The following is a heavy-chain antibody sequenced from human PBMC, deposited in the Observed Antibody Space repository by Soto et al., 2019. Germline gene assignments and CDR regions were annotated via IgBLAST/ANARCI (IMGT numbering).Heavy chain of an antibody. V-gene: IGHV4-34*01. CDR1: GGSFSGYY. J-gene: IGHJ5*02. CDR3: ATANWSDHYFDP. CDR2: INHSGSP. D-gene: IGHD1-1*01. Sequence: QVRLQQWGTGLLKSSETLSLTCAVYGGSFSGYYWSWLRQPPGKGLEWSGEINHSGSPNYNASLKSRVTISVDTSTNQFSLKMTCVTAADTAVYYCATANWSDHYFDPWGQGTLVTVSS.